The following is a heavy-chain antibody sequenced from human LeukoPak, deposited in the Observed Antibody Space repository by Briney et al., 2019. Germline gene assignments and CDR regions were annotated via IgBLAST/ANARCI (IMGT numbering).Heavy chain of an antibody. V-gene: IGHV4-34*01. J-gene: IGHJ5*02. CDR1: GGSFSGYY. CDR2: INHSGST. Sequence: PSETLSLTCAVYGGSFSGYYWSWIRQPPGRGLEWIGEINHSGSTNYNPSLKSRVTISVDTSKNQFSLKLSSVTAADTAVYYCARAVVTPRWWFDPWGQGTLVTVSS. D-gene: IGHD3-22*01. CDR3: ARAVVTPRWWFDP.